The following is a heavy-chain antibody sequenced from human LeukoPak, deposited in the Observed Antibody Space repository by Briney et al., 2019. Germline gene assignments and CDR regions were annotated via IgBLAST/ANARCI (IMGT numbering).Heavy chain of an antibody. V-gene: IGHV5-51*01. J-gene: IGHJ4*02. CDR1: GYSSTSYW. CDR2: IYPGDSDT. D-gene: IGHD3-10*01. CDR3: ARHRMVRGVISTDFDY. Sequence: GESLKISCKGSGYSSTSYWIGWVRQMPGKGLEWMGIIYPGDSDTRYSPSFQGQVTISADKSISTAYLQWSSLKASDTAMYYCARHRMVRGVISTDFDYWGQGTLVTVSS.